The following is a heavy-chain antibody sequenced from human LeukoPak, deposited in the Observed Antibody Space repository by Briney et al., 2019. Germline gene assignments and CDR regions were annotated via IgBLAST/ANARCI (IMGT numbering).Heavy chain of an antibody. V-gene: IGHV4-59*12. CDR3: ARDGCGGSCFHYYYYMDV. CDR1: GGSISSYY. J-gene: IGHJ6*03. D-gene: IGHD2-15*01. Sequence: SETLSLTCTVSGGSISSYYWSWIRQPPGKGLEWIGYIYYSGSTNYNPSLKSRVTISIDTSKNQFSLKLSSVTAADTAVYYCARDGCGGSCFHYYYYMDVWGKGTTVTISS. CDR2: IYYSGST.